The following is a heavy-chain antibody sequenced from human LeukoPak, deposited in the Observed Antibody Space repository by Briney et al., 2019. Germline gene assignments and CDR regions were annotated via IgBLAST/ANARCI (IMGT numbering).Heavy chain of an antibody. CDR1: GYTLTELS. V-gene: IGHV1-24*01. Sequence: WASVKVSCKVSGYTLTELSMHWVRQAPGKGLEWMGGFDPEDGETIYAQKFQGRVTMTEDTSTDTAYMELSSLRSEDTAVYYCATASPTIFGVVIRSFDIWGQGTMVTVSS. J-gene: IGHJ3*02. D-gene: IGHD3-3*01. CDR2: FDPEDGET. CDR3: ATASPTIFGVVIRSFDI.